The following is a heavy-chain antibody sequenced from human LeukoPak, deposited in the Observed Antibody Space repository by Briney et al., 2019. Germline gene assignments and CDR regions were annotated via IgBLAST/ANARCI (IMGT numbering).Heavy chain of an antibody. CDR1: GFTFSIYE. V-gene: IGHV3-48*03. Sequence: GGSLRLSCAASGFTFSIYEMNWVRQAPGKGLEWVSYISSSGSGINYADSVKARFTISRDNAKNSLYLQMDSLRAEDTAVYYCARDLRGSGSYSGWDYWGQGTLVTVSS. CDR2: ISSSGSGI. J-gene: IGHJ4*02. CDR3: ARDLRGSGSYSGWDY. D-gene: IGHD3-10*01.